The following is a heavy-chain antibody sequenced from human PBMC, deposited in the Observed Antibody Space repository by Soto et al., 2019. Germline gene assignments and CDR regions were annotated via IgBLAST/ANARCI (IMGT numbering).Heavy chain of an antibody. CDR2: IGPIEAHAP. CDR3: TKEAIPYHGREYGLDL. Sequence: EVHLLESGGDLVQPGGTLILSCVASGYPFGDYAMRWVRQAPGKGLEWVSAIGPIEAHAPAYAASVKGRFTISRDNSRNNLYHKKTSLRAEETGGYDGTKEAIPYHGREYGLDLWGQGEMFTGSS. J-gene: IGHJ3*01. CDR1: GYPFGDYA. V-gene: IGHV3-23*01. D-gene: IGHD2-2*02.